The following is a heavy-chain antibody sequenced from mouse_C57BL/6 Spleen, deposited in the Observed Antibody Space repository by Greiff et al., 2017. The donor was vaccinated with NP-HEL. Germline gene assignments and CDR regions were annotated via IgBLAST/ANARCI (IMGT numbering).Heavy chain of an antibody. J-gene: IGHJ2*01. CDR2: ISYDGSN. Sequence: DVQLVESGPGLVKPSQSLSLTCSVTGYSITSGYYWNWIRQFPGNKLEWMGYISYDGSNNYNPSLKNRISITRDTSKNQFFLKLNSVTTEDTATYYCARDRATGFDYWGQGTTLTVSS. CDR1: GYSITSGYY. V-gene: IGHV3-6*01. CDR3: ARDRATGFDY. D-gene: IGHD3-1*01.